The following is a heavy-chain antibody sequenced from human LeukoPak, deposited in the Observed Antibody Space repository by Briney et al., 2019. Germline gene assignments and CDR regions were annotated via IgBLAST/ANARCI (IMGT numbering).Heavy chain of an antibody. J-gene: IGHJ6*03. CDR2: IYYNGKT. V-gene: IGHV4-39*02. Sequence: SETLSLTCTVAGDSISSSSCYWGWIRQSPGEGLEWIGSIYYNGKTYSNPSLKSRVSISVDTSKNHFSLKVGSVSAADTAVYYCASVRRGFGESSKYYAYYYMGVWGKGTTVTISS. CDR3: ASVRRGFGESSKYYAYYYMGV. CDR1: GDSISSSSCY. D-gene: IGHD3-10*01.